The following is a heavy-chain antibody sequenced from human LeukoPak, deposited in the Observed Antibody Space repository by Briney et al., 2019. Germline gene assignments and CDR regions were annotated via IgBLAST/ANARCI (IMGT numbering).Heavy chain of an antibody. J-gene: IGHJ3*02. V-gene: IGHV4-38-2*02. CDR2: IYYSGST. Sequence: SETLSLTCTVSAYSISSGYYWGWIRQPPGKGLEWIGYIYYSGSTYYNPSLKSRVTISVDTSKNQFSLKLSSVTAADTAVYYCARGGGLRYFDWSPRDAFDIWGQGTMVTVSS. CDR3: ARGGGLRYFDWSPRDAFDI. D-gene: IGHD3-9*01. CDR1: AYSISSGYY.